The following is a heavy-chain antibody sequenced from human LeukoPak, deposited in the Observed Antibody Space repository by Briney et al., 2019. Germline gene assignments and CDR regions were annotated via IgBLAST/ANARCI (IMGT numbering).Heavy chain of an antibody. J-gene: IGHJ2*01. V-gene: IGHV1-18*01. CDR1: GYTFSNYG. D-gene: IGHD6-13*01. Sequence: ASVKVSCKASGYTFSNYGLSWVRQAPGQGLEWMGWITAYNGNTKYAPNLQDRVTMTTDTSTSTAYLELRSLRSDDTAIYYCARDLYAADPFGYFDLWGRGTLVTVSS. CDR3: ARDLYAADPFGYFDL. CDR2: ITAYNGNT.